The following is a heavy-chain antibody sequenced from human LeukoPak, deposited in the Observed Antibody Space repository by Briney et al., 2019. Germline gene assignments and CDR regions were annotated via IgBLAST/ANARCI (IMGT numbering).Heavy chain of an antibody. CDR2: IIPIFGTA. V-gene: IGHV1-69*13. D-gene: IGHD3-22*01. CDR3: ARDMKYYYDSSGHHGFDP. Sequence: GASVKVSCKASGGTFSSYAINWVRQAPGQGLECLGGIIPIFGTASYAQKFQGRVTITADESTSTPYMELSSLRFEDTAVYYCARDMKYYYDSSGHHGFDPWGQGTLVTVSS. J-gene: IGHJ5*02. CDR1: GGTFSSYA.